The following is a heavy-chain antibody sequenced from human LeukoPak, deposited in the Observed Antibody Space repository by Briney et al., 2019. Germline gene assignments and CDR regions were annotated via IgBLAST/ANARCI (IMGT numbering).Heavy chain of an antibody. Sequence: GESLRISCKGSGYSFTSYWIGWVRQMPGKGLEWMGIIYPGDSDTRYSPSFQGQVTISADKSISTAYLQWSSLKASDTAMYYCASPAKRDCSGGSCYPGGAFDIWGQGTMVTVSS. J-gene: IGHJ3*02. CDR2: IYPGDSDT. CDR1: GYSFTSYW. V-gene: IGHV5-51*01. CDR3: ASPAKRDCSGGSCYPGGAFDI. D-gene: IGHD2-15*01.